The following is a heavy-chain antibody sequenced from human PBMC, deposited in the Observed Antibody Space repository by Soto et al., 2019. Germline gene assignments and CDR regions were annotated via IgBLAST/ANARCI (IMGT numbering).Heavy chain of an antibody. J-gene: IGHJ5*02. D-gene: IGHD1-1*01. V-gene: IGHV3-30-3*01. CDR3: ARDTTGWFDP. CDR1: GFTFSSYA. CDR2: ISYDGSNK. Sequence: QVQLAESGGGVVQPGRSLRLSCAASGFTFSSYAMHWVRQAPGKGLEWVAVISYDGSNKYYADSVKGRFTISRDNSKNTLYLQMNSLRAEDTAVYYCARDTTGWFDPWGQGTPVIVSS.